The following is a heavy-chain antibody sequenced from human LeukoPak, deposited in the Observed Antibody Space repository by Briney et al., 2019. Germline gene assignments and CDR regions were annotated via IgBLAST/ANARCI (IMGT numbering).Heavy chain of an antibody. CDR3: ASGGYSSSLNY. V-gene: IGHV4-59*01. D-gene: IGHD6-13*01. J-gene: IGHJ4*02. Sequence: SETLSLTCTVSGGSISSYYRSWIRQPPGKGLEWIGYIYYSGSTNYNPSLKSRVTISVDTSKNRFSLKLSSVTAADTAVYYCASGGYSSSLNYWGQGTLVTVSS. CDR2: IYYSGST. CDR1: GGSISSYY.